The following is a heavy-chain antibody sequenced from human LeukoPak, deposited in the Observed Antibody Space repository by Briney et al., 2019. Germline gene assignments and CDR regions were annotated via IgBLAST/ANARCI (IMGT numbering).Heavy chain of an antibody. V-gene: IGHV3-30*02. CDR3: AKDSGGNQFSYYMDV. Sequence: PGGSLRLSCAASGFTFRNYGIHWVRQAPGKGLEWVAFIWYDGSNKYYADSVKGRFTIYRDNSKDTLYLQMNSLRAEDTAVYCCAKDSGGNQFSYYMDVWSKGTTVTVSS. J-gene: IGHJ6*03. CDR1: GFTFRNYG. CDR2: IWYDGSNK. D-gene: IGHD4-23*01.